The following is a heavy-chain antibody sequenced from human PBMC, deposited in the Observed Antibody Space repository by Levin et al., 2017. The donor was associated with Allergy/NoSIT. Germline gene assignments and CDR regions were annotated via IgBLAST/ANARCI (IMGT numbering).Heavy chain of an antibody. J-gene: IGHJ4*02. CDR1: QFTFRSYG. Sequence: PGESLKISCAASQFTFRSYGMHWVRQAPGKGLEWVAVIWYDGSNRYYADSVRGRFTISRDNSKNTLYLQMNSLRVEDTAVYYCTTDYYDSSGLTYYFDYWGQGTLVTVSS. V-gene: IGHV3-33*01. CDR2: IWYDGSNR. CDR3: TTDYYDSSGLTYYFDY. D-gene: IGHD3-22*01.